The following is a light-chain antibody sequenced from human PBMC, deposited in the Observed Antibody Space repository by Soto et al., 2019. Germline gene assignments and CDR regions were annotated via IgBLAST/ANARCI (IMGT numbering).Light chain of an antibody. CDR2: GNS. J-gene: IGLJ2*01. V-gene: IGLV1-40*01. CDR3: QSYDSSLSGYVV. Sequence: QSVLTQPPSVSGAPGQRVTISCTGSTSTSGAGYDVNWYQQLPGTAPKLLIYGNSNRPSGVPDRFSGSKSGTSASLAITGLQAEDEADYYCQSYDSSLSGYVVFGGGTKLTVL. CDR1: TSTSGAGYD.